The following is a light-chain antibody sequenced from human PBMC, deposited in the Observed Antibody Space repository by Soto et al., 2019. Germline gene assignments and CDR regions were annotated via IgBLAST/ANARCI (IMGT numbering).Light chain of an antibody. CDR3: QQYNNWPET. V-gene: IGKV3-15*01. CDR2: GAS. J-gene: IGKJ1*01. CDR1: QSVGTN. Sequence: EIEMTQSPATLSLSPGERATLSCRASQSVGTNLAWYQQKPGQAPRLLIFGASTRATGVPARISGSGSGTDXTLTISSLQSEDFAMYYCQQYNNWPETFGQGTKVXIK.